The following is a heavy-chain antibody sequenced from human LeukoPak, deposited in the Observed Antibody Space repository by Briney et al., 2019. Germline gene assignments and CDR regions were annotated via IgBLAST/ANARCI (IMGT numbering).Heavy chain of an antibody. J-gene: IGHJ4*02. V-gene: IGHV3-30*18. CDR3: AKDGGDILTGYVDY. Sequence: PGRSLRLSCAASGFTFSSYGMHWVRQAPGKGLEWVAVISYDGSNKYYADSVKGRFTISRGNSKNTLYLQMNSLRAEDTAVYYCAKDGGDILTGYVDYWGQGTLVTVSS. CDR1: GFTFSSYG. CDR2: ISYDGSNK. D-gene: IGHD3-9*01.